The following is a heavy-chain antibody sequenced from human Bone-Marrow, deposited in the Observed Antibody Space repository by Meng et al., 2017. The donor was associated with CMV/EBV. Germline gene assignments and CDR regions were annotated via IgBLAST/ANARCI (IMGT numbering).Heavy chain of an antibody. V-gene: IGHV1-69*05. CDR2: IIPIFGTA. J-gene: IGHJ6*02. D-gene: IGHD3-3*01. CDR3: ARDRRRITIFGVVITSDYYGMDV. Sequence: SVKVSCKASGGTFSSYAISWVRQAPGQGLEWMGGIIPIFGTANYAQKFQGRVTITTDESTGTAYMEPSSLRSEDTAVYYRARDRRRITIFGVVITSDYYGMDVWGQGPTVPVSS. CDR1: GGTFSSYA.